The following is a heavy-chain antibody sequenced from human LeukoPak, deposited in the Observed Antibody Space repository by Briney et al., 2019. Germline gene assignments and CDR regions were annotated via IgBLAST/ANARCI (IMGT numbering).Heavy chain of an antibody. Sequence: SETLSLTCTVSGGSISSYYWSWIRQPPGKGLEWIGYIYYSGSTNYNPSLKSRVTISVDTSKNRFSLKLSSVTAADTAVYYCARLYNYYDSSGYGGAFDIWGQGTMVTVSS. CDR1: GGSISSYY. CDR2: IYYSGST. CDR3: ARLYNYYDSSGYGGAFDI. D-gene: IGHD3-22*01. J-gene: IGHJ3*02. V-gene: IGHV4-59*08.